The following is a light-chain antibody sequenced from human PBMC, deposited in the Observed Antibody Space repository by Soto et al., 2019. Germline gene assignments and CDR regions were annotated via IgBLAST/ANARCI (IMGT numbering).Light chain of an antibody. Sequence: NLFSQSPGPPFFFPRGKDPPSLWAGQSVSNNYLAWYQQRPGQAPRLLVSGASSRATGVPDRFSGSGSGTDFTLTISRLEPEDFAVYYCQQYGSSPSFGGGTKVDIK. CDR2: GAS. CDR1: QSVSNNY. J-gene: IGKJ4*01. V-gene: IGKV3-20*01. CDR3: QQYGSSPS.